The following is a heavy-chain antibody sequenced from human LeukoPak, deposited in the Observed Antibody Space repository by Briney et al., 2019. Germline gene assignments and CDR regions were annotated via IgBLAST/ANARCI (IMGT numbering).Heavy chain of an antibody. D-gene: IGHD3-22*01. V-gene: IGHV1-69*06. CDR2: IIPIFGTA. J-gene: IGHJ4*02. Sequence: ASVKVSCKASGGTFSSYAISWVRQAPGQGLEWMGGIIPIFGTANYAQKFQGRVTITADKSTSTAYMELSSLRSEDTAVYYCASLDTITMIVGYWGQGTLVTVSS. CDR3: ASLDTITMIVGY. CDR1: GGTFSSYA.